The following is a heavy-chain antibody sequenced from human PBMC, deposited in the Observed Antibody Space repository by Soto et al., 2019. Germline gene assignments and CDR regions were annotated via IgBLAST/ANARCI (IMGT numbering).Heavy chain of an antibody. Sequence: ASVKVSCKASGYTFTGYYMHWVRQAPGQGLEWMGWINPNSGGTNYAQKFQGWVTMTRDTSISTAYMELSRLRSDDTAVYYCARDLPAAGWPYYYMDVWGKGTTVTVSS. D-gene: IGHD6-13*01. V-gene: IGHV1-2*04. CDR3: ARDLPAAGWPYYYMDV. J-gene: IGHJ6*03. CDR2: INPNSGGT. CDR1: GYTFTGYY.